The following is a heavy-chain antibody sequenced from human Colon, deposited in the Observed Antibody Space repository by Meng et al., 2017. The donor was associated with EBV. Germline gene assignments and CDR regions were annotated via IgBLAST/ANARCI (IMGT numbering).Heavy chain of an antibody. J-gene: IGHJ4*02. CDR3: ASSDCSGGTCYLDC. D-gene: IGHD2-15*01. V-gene: IGHV4-34*01. CDR1: GGSFSDSY. CDR2: INHVGST. Sequence: QVQLQPGGPGLLKPSETLSPPCTVYGGSFSDSYWTWIRQPPGKGLEWIGEINHVGSTTYNPSLKSRVTISVDTSKNQFSLKLSSVTAADAAVYYCASSDCSGGTCYLDCWGQGTLVTVSS.